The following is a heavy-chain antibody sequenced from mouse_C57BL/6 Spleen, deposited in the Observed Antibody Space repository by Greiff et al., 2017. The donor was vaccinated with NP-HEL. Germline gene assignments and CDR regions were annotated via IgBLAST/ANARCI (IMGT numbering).Heavy chain of an antibody. Sequence: QVQLQQSGAELVRPGTSVKVSCKASGYAFTNYLIEWVKQRPGQGLEWIGVINPGSGGTNYNEKFKGKATLTADKSSSTAYMQLSSLTSEDSAVYFCARWVDYGPVATGYFDVWGTGTTVTVSS. J-gene: IGHJ1*03. CDR2: INPGSGGT. D-gene: IGHD1-1*01. CDR1: GYAFTNYL. CDR3: ARWVDYGPVATGYFDV. V-gene: IGHV1-54*01.